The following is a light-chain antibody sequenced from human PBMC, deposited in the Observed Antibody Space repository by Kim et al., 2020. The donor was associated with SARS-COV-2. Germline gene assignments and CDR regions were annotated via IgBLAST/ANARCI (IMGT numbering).Light chain of an antibody. J-gene: IGKJ2*01. Sequence: DIQMTQSPSTLSATVGDRVTITCRASQSVSSWLAWYQQKPGKAPRLLISKATILQDGVPSRFSGRGSGTEFTLTISSLQPDDFATYYCQQYESFMYTFGPGTKLEIK. CDR3: QQYESFMYT. CDR1: QSVSSW. V-gene: IGKV1-5*03. CDR2: KAT.